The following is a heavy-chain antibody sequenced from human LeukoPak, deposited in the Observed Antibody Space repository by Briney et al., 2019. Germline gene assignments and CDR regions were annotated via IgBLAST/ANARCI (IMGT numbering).Heavy chain of an antibody. D-gene: IGHD5/OR15-5a*01. Sequence: GRSLRLSCAASGFTFSSYAMHWVRQAPCKGLEGVAVISYDGSNKYYADSVKGRFTISRENSKNALYLQMNSLRAEETAVYYCARENSGLDSWGQGTLVTVSS. V-gene: IGHV3-30-3*01. CDR2: ISYDGSNK. J-gene: IGHJ4*02. CDR1: GFTFSSYA. CDR3: ARENSGLDS.